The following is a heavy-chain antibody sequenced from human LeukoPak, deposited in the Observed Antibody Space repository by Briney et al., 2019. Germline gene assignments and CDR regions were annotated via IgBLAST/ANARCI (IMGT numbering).Heavy chain of an antibody. V-gene: IGHV4-4*02. Sequence: PSGTLSLTCAVSGGSISSSNWWSWVRQPPGKGLEWIGEIYHSGSTNYNPSLKSRVTISVDTSKNQFSLKLSSVTAADTAVYYCARSSAARFLTHWGQGTLVTVSS. CDR3: ARSSAARFLTH. CDR1: GGSISSSNW. D-gene: IGHD3-3*01. J-gene: IGHJ4*02. CDR2: IYHSGST.